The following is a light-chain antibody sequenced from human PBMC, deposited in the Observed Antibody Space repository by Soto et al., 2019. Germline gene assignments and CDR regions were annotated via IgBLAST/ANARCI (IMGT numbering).Light chain of an antibody. CDR1: QTISNY. Sequence: MTQSPSSLSAFVGDRVTITCRAGQTISNYVNWYQQKRGQAPRLLIYAASTRATGVPARFSGSGSGTEFTLTISSLQSEDFAVYYCQQYNNWPPITFGQGTRLEIK. J-gene: IGKJ5*01. CDR3: QQYNNWPPIT. CDR2: AAS. V-gene: IGKV3D-15*01.